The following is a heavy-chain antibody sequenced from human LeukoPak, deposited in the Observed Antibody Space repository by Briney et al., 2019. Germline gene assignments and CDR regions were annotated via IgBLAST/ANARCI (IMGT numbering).Heavy chain of an antibody. J-gene: IGHJ4*02. CDR1: GYTFTSYG. CDR3: ARADTMVRGEGAPFDY. V-gene: IGHV1-18*01. Sequence: GASVKVSCKASGYTFTSYGISWVRQAPGQGREWMGWISAYNGNTKDAQKLQGRVTMTTDTSTSTAYMELRSLRSEDTAVYYCARADTMVRGEGAPFDYWGQGTLVTVSS. CDR2: ISAYNGNT. D-gene: IGHD3-10*01.